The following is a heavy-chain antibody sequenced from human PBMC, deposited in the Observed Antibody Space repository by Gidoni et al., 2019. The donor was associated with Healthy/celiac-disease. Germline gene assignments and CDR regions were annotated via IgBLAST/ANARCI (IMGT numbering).Heavy chain of an antibody. Sequence: QVQLQEPAPGLVTPLQTLSLTCTVSGCSPTPGDSYWRWIRQPPGKDMEWIRYIYYSGSTSYTPSLKSRVTISVDTSKNQFSLKLSSVTAADTAVYYCASTPSDYCSSTSCYKADYWGQGTLVTVSS. D-gene: IGHD2-2*02. CDR3: ASTPSDYCSSTSCYKADY. V-gene: IGHV4-30-4*01. CDR2: IYYSGST. CDR1: GCSPTPGDSY. J-gene: IGHJ4*02.